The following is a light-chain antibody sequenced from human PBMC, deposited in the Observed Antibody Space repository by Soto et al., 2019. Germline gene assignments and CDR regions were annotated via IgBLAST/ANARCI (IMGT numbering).Light chain of an antibody. J-gene: IGKJ1*01. V-gene: IGKV3-15*01. CDR3: QQYNNWPPT. CDR1: QSVSSN. CDR2: GAS. Sequence: EIVMTQSPATLSVSPGERATLFCRASQSVSSNLAWYQRKPGQVPRLLFSGASTRAIGVPARFSGSGSGTKFTLTISSLQSEDFAVYYCQQYNNWPPTFVQGTKV.